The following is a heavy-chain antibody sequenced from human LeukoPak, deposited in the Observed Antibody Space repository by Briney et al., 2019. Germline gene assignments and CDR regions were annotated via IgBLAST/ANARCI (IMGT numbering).Heavy chain of an antibody. CDR2: IIPIFGTA. J-gene: IGHJ5*02. D-gene: IGHD1-26*01. CDR3: ARGRVGRGWFDP. Sequence: ASVKVSCKASGGTFSSYAISWVRQAPGQGLEWMGGIIPIFGTANYAQKFQGRVTITADKSTSTAYMELSSLRSEDTAVYYCARGRVGRGWFDPWGQGTLVTVSS. CDR1: GGTFSSYA. V-gene: IGHV1-69*06.